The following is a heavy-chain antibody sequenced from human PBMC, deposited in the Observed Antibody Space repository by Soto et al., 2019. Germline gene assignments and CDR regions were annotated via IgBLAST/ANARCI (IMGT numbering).Heavy chain of an antibody. CDR1: GFTFSRQA. V-gene: IGHV3-21*01. CDR2: IGTRGDI. D-gene: IGHD2-21*02. J-gene: IGHJ6*02. CDR3: AREETAWPLAYGLDV. Sequence: GGSLRLSCAASGFTFSRQAMHWVRQAPGKGLEWVSSIGTRGDIYYADSVKGRFTISRDNAKNSLSLQMNSLRAEDTGVYYCAREETAWPLAYGLDVWGQGTTVTVSS.